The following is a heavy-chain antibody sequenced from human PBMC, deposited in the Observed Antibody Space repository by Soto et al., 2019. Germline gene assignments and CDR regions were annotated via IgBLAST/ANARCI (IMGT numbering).Heavy chain of an antibody. D-gene: IGHD3-9*01. CDR1: GYTFTSYG. CDR2: VSAYNGNT. CDR3: ARGRGYDILTGYYGRKDFDY. Sequence: VASVKVSCKASGYTFTSYGISWVRQAPGQGLEWMGWVSAYNGNTNYAQKLQGRVTMTTDTSTSTAYMELRSLRSDDTAVYYCARGRGYDILTGYYGRKDFDYWGQGTLVTVSS. V-gene: IGHV1-18*01. J-gene: IGHJ4*02.